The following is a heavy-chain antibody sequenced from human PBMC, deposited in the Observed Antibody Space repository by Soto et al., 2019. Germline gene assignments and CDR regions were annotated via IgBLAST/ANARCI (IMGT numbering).Heavy chain of an antibody. J-gene: IGHJ3*02. D-gene: IGHD2-8*01. CDR1: GGSISSYY. CDR2: IYYGGTT. CDR3: ARAEMVYAISGAFDI. Sequence: SETLSLTCTVSGGSISSYYWSWIRQPPGKGLEWIGYIYYGGTTNCNPSLKSRVTISVDTSKNQFSLKLSSVTAADTAVYYCARAEMVYAISGAFDIWGQGTMVTVSS. V-gene: IGHV4-59*01.